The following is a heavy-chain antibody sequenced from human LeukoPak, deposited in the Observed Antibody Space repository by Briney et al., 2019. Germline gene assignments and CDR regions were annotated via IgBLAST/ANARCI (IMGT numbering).Heavy chain of an antibody. J-gene: IGHJ4*02. D-gene: IGHD1-26*01. CDR2: IDLINGKT. V-gene: IGHV1-46*01. CDR1: GYTFTFPY. Sequence: ASAKVSCKASGYTFTFPYIHLGPEVPGQGLECMGIIDLINGKTNNAQKFKGRVTLTRETSTSPVYMELKGLGSKDRAVNYCARESDSGKDFDCWGQGTLVTVSS. CDR3: ARESDSGKDFDC.